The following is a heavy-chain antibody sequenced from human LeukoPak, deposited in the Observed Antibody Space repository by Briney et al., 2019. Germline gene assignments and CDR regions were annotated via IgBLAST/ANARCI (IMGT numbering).Heavy chain of an antibody. J-gene: IGHJ5*02. V-gene: IGHV3-30*18. D-gene: IGHD6-13*01. CDR3: AKDVYSSSWYSLKPFQFDP. CDR1: GFTFSSYG. Sequence: QPGRSLRLSCAASGFTFSSYGMHWVRQAPGKGLEWVAVISYDGSNKYYADSVKGRFTISRDNSKNTLYLQMNSLRAEDTAVYYCAKDVYSSSWYSLKPFQFDPWGQGTLVTVSS. CDR2: ISYDGSNK.